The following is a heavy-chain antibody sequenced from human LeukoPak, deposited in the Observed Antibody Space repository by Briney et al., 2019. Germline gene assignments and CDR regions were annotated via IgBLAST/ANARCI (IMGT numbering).Heavy chain of an antibody. D-gene: IGHD3-9*01. CDR2: IDPTDSHT. CDR1: GYSFSSYY. J-gene: IGHJ4*02. Sequence: GESLKISCKGSGYSFSSYYIAWVRRMPGKGLDWMGIIDPTDSHTRYSPSFQGHVTISADKSINAAYLQWGSLKASDTAMYYCARRADILTGYSSYDYWGQGTLVTVSS. CDR3: ARRADILTGYSSYDY. V-gene: IGHV5-51*01.